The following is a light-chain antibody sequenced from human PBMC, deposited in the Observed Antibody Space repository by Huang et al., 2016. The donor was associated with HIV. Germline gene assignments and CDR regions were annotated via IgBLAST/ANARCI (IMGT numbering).Light chain of an antibody. CDR1: QTVSIN. Sequence: EIVMMQSPASLSVSPGERVILSCRASQTVSINLAWYQQKPGQVPRLLIFGASTRAAGVPARFGGSGSGTGFTLTISSLQSEDSAIYYCHQYNDWPQTFGQGTKLEIK. CDR2: GAS. V-gene: IGKV3-15*01. J-gene: IGKJ2*01. CDR3: HQYNDWPQT.